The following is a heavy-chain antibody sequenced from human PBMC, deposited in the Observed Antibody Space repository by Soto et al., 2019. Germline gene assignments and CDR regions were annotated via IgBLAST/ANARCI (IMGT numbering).Heavy chain of an antibody. CDR2: IYYSGST. CDR3: AREPADVDTAMDP. Sequence: QVQLQESGPGLVKPSQTLSLTCTVSGGSISSGDYYWSWIRQPPGKGLEWIGYIYYSGSTYYNPSLKSRVTISVDTSKNQFSLKLSSVTAADTAVYYGAREPADVDTAMDPWSQGTLVTVSS. J-gene: IGHJ5*02. V-gene: IGHV4-30-4*01. CDR1: GGSISSGDYY. D-gene: IGHD5-18*01.